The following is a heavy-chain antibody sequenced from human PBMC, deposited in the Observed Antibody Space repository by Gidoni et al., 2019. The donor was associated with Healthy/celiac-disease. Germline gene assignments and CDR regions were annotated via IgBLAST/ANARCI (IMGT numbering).Heavy chain of an antibody. CDR2: ISAYNGNT. J-gene: IGHJ6*02. CDR3: ARDYSSSWYGYYGMDV. CDR1: GYTFTSYG. D-gene: IGHD6-13*01. V-gene: IGHV1-18*04. Sequence: VQLVQSVAAVKKPGASVKVSCKASGYTFTSYGISWVRQAPGQGLEWMGWISAYNGNTNYEQKLQGRVTMTTDTSTSTAYMELRSLRSDDTAVYYCARDYSSSWYGYYGMDVWGQGTTVTVSS.